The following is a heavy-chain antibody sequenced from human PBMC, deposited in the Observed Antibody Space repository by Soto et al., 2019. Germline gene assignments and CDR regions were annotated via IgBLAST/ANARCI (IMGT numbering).Heavy chain of an antibody. J-gene: IGHJ3*02. CDR1: GGSVSSGSYY. V-gene: IGHV4-61*01. CDR3: AVPRYYYYDSSGYPFDI. Sequence: PSETLSLTCTVSGGSVSSGSYYWSWIRQPPGKGLEWIGYIYYSGSTNYNPSLKSRVTISVDTSKNQFSLKLSSVTAADTAVYYCAVPRYYYYDSSGYPFDIWGQGTMVTVSS. D-gene: IGHD3-22*01. CDR2: IYYSGST.